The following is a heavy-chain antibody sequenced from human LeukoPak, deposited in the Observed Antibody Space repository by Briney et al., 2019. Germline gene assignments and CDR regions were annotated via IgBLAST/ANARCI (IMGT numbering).Heavy chain of an antibody. CDR1: GFTFSSYG. CDR2: IRYDGSNK. V-gene: IGHV3-30*02. Sequence: GGSLRLSCAASGFTFSSYGMHRVRQAPGKGLEWVAFIRYDGSNKYYADSVKGRFTISRDNSKNTLYLQMNSLRAEDTAAYYCAKIQLEQNAFDIWGQGTMVTVSS. J-gene: IGHJ3*02. CDR3: AKIQLEQNAFDI. D-gene: IGHD1-1*01.